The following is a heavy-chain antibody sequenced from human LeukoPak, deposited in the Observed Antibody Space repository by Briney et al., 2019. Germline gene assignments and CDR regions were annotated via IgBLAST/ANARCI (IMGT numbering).Heavy chain of an antibody. J-gene: IGHJ6*02. D-gene: IGHD1-1*01. V-gene: IGHV3-7*01. CDR3: ATYINWVAGDV. Sequence: GGSLRLSCAASGFTFSESWMTWVRQVPGQGLEWVAHINHEGGGIQYVDSVKGRFIISRDNAKGSVYLQMNSLRAEDTAIYHCATYINWVAGDVWGQGTTVIVSS. CDR1: GFTFSESW. CDR2: INHEGGGI.